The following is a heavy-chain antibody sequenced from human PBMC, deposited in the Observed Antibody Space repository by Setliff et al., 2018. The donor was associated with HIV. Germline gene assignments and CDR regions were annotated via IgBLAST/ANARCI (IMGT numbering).Heavy chain of an antibody. CDR3: ARERITMIRGVNGDY. CDR2: IIPIFGTT. D-gene: IGHD3-10*01. J-gene: IGHJ4*02. CDR1: GGTFSSYA. Sequence: SVKVSCKASGGTFSSYAIHWVRQAPGQGPEWMGRIIPIFGTTNYAQKFQGRVTITADKSTSTAYMELSSLRSEDTAVYFCARERITMIRGVNGDYWGQGTLVTVS. V-gene: IGHV1-69*06.